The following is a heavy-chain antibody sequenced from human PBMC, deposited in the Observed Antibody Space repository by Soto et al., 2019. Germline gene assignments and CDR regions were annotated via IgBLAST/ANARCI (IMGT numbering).Heavy chain of an antibody. CDR2: IFNSGST. CDR3: AGVRGRWLQKLEYHFDY. D-gene: IGHD3-16*01. J-gene: IGHJ4*02. CDR1: GGSVSSGSYY. V-gene: IGHV4-61*01. Sequence: SETLSLTCTVSGGSVSSGSYYWSWIRQPPGKGLEWIGYIFNSGSTNYNPSLKSRVTMSLDSSKSQFSLKLRSVTAADTAVYYCAGVRGRWLQKLEYHFDYWGQGTLVTVSS.